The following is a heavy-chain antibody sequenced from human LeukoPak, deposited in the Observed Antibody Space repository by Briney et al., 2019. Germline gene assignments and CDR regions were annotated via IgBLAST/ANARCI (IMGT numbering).Heavy chain of an antibody. Sequence: GGSLRLSCAASGFTVSSNYMSWVRQAPGKGLEWVSVIYSGGSTYYADSVKGRFTISRDNSKNTLYLQMNSLRAEDTAVYYCARVSYRSGYYYMDVWGKGTTVTVSS. J-gene: IGHJ6*03. CDR3: ARVSYRSGYYYMDV. CDR1: GFTVSSNY. CDR2: IYSGGST. D-gene: IGHD3-16*02. V-gene: IGHV3-66*02.